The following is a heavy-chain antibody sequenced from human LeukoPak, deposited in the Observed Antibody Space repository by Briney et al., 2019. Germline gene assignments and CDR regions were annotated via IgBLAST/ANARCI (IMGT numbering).Heavy chain of an antibody. D-gene: IGHD3-10*01. CDR3: ARALANMVRAVPYY. J-gene: IGHJ4*02. CDR2: INPNSGGT. CDR1: GYTFTGYY. V-gene: IGHV1-2*02. Sequence: GASVKVSCKASGYTFTGYYMHWVGQAPGQGLERMGWINPNSGGTNYAQKFQGRVTMTRDTSISTAYMELSRLRSDDTAVYYCARALANMVRAVPYYWGQGTLVTVSS.